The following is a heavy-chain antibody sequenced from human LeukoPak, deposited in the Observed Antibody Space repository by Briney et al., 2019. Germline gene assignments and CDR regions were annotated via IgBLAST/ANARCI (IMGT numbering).Heavy chain of an antibody. D-gene: IGHD3-9*01. CDR3: ARGSGGNYDILTGCDDY. CDR1: GFTFSSYW. Sequence: GGSLRLSCAASGFTFSSYWMHWVRQAPGKGLVWVSRINSDGSSTSYADSVKGRFTISRDNAKNTLYLQMNSLRAEDTAVYYCARGSGGNYDILTGCDDYWGQGTLVTVSS. CDR2: INSDGSST. V-gene: IGHV3-74*01. J-gene: IGHJ4*02.